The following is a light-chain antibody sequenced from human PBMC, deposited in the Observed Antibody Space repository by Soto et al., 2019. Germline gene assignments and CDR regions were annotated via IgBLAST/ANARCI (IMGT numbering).Light chain of an antibody. Sequence: AIQLTQSPSSLSASVGDRVTITCRASQGISSALAWYQQKPGKAPKLLIYDASSLESGVPSRFSGSGSGTDFTLTISSLQPEDFAPYYCQQFNSYPLPFGGGTRWRSN. V-gene: IGKV1-13*02. CDR2: DAS. CDR3: QQFNSYPLP. CDR1: QGISSA. J-gene: IGKJ4*01.